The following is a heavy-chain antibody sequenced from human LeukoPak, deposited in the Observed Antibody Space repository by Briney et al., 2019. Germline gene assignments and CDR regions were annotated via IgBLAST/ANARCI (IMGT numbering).Heavy chain of an antibody. J-gene: IGHJ4*02. V-gene: IGHV3-7*01. CDR2: IKQDGSEK. CDR3: AREGETAYYFDY. Sequence: GGSLRLSCATSGFPFSSYWMTWVRQAPGKGLEWVANIKQDGSEKYYVDSVKGRFTISRDNAKNSLYLQMNSLRAEDTAVYYCAREGETAYYFDYWGQGTLVTVSS. D-gene: IGHD3-16*01. CDR1: GFPFSSYW.